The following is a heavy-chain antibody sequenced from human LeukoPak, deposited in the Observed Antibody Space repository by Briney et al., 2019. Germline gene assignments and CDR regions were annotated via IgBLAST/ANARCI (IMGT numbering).Heavy chain of an antibody. J-gene: IGHJ4*02. CDR1: GYTFTSYY. CDR3: ARIRIMITFGGVAPRAIDY. V-gene: IGHV1-46*01. D-gene: IGHD3-16*01. CDR2: INPSGGST. Sequence: ASVKVSCKASGYTFTSYYMHWVRQAPGQGLEWMGIINPSGGSTSYAQKFQGRVTMTTDTSTSTAYMELRSLRSDDTAVYYCARIRIMITFGGVAPRAIDYWGQGTLVTVSS.